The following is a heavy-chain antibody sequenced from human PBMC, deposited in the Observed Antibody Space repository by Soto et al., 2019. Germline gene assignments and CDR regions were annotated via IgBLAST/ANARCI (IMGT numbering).Heavy chain of an antibody. D-gene: IGHD4-17*01. CDR1: GDSISTNSYS. J-gene: IGHJ4*02. CDR3: ARLRSGDPHSFDY. Sequence: SETLSPTCTVSGDSISTNSYSWVWIRQPPGQGLEWIGLFYYSGSTHYNPSLKSRLTVSVDTSKNQFSLKLSSVTAADTAVYYCARLRSGDPHSFDYWGQGPLVTVSS. CDR2: FYYSGST. V-gene: IGHV4-39*01.